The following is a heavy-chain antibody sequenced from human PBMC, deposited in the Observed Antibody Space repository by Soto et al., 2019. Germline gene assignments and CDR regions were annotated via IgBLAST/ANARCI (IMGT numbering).Heavy chain of an antibody. CDR1: GFTFSSSS. V-gene: IGHV3-30*18. D-gene: IGHD1-26*01. J-gene: IGHJ4*02. CDR3: AKEGGLSGSYYISSSYYFDY. Sequence: GGSLRLSCAASGFTFSSSSMNWVRQAPGKGLEWVAIISYDGSNTYYADSVKGRFTISRDNSKNTLYLQMNSLRAEDTSVYYCAKEGGLSGSYYISSSYYFDYWGQGTLVTGSS. CDR2: ISYDGSNT.